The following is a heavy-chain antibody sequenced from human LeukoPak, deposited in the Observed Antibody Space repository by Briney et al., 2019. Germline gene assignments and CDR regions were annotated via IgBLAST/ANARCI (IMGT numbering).Heavy chain of an antibody. J-gene: IGHJ4*02. Sequence: PSETLSLSCAVSDYSISSGYYWGWIRQPPGKGLEWIGTIYHSGSTYYNPSLKSRVTISVDTSKSQFSLKLTSVTAADTAVYYCARVRGYCSSTICYRYYFDYWGQGTLVTVSS. CDR2: IYHSGST. V-gene: IGHV4-38-2*01. CDR1: DYSISSGYY. CDR3: ARVRGYCSSTICYRYYFDY. D-gene: IGHD2-2*01.